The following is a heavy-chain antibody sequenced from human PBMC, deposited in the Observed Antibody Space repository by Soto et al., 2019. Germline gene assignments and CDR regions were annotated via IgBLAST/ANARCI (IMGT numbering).Heavy chain of an antibody. Sequence: PSETLSLTCTVPGGSISSSSNYWGWIRQPPGKGLEWIGSIFYSGGTYNNPSLKSRVTISVDTSKNQFSLKLSSVTAADTAVYYCARLDGTHGYSGYDGSDYWGQGALVTVSS. CDR2: IFYSGGT. J-gene: IGHJ4*02. CDR3: ARLDGTHGYSGYDGSDY. CDR1: GGSISSSSNY. D-gene: IGHD5-12*01. V-gene: IGHV4-39*01.